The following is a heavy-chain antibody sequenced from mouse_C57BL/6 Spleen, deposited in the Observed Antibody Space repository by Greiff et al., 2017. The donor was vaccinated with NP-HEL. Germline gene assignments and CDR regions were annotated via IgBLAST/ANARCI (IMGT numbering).Heavy chain of an antibody. CDR3: ARIHPSITTVVARMTYYAMDY. CDR2: IYPGSGST. J-gene: IGHJ4*01. V-gene: IGHV1-55*01. Sequence: QVQLQQPGAELVKPGASVKMSCKASGYTFTSYWITWVKQRPGQGLEWIGDIYPGSGSTNYNEKFKSKATLTVDTSSSTAYMQLSSLTSEDSAVYYCARIHPSITTVVARMTYYAMDYWGQGTSVTVSS. D-gene: IGHD1-1*01. CDR1: GYTFTSYW.